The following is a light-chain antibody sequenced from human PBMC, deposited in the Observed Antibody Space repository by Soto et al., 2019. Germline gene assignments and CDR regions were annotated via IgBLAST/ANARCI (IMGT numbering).Light chain of an antibody. CDR1: QSVSSN. J-gene: IGKJ4*01. Sequence: EIVITQSPATLSGSPGERATLSCRASQSVSSNLAWYQQKPGQAPRLLIYGASTRATGIPPRFSGSGSGTEFALTMSRLQCADFAIYYCEPSNNWPPPLPFGGGTKVEIK. CDR3: EPSNNWPPPLP. V-gene: IGKV3-15*01. CDR2: GAS.